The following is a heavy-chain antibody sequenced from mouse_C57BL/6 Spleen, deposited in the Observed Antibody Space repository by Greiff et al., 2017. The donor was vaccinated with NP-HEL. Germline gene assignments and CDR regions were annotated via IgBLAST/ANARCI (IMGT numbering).Heavy chain of an antibody. V-gene: IGHV1-53*01. CDR3: ARAPYYARDD. Sequence: QVQLQQPGTELVKPGASVKLSCKASGYTFTSYWMPWVKRRPGQGLEWIGNINPSNGGTNYHEKFKSKATLPVDKSSSTPYMQLSSLSSEDAAVYYCARAPYYARDDWGQGTSVTVSS. CDR2: INPSNGGT. CDR1: GYTFTSYW. J-gene: IGHJ4*01.